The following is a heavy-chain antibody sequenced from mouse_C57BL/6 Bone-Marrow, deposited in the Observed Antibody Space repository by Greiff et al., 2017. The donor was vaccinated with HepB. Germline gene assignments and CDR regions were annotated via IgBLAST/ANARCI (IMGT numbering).Heavy chain of an antibody. D-gene: IGHD1-1*01. V-gene: IGHV1-55*01. CDR2: IYPGSGST. CDR1: GYTFTSYW. CDR3: ASHYYVSRDY. J-gene: IGHJ2*01. Sequence: VQLQQPGAELVKPGASVKMSCKASGYTFTSYWITWVKQRPGQGLEWIGDIYPGSGSTNYNEKFKSKATLTVETSSSTAYMQLSSLTSEASAVYYCASHYYVSRDYCGQGTTLTVSS.